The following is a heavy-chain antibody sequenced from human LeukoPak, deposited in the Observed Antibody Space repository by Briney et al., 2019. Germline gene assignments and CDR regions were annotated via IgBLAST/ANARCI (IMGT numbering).Heavy chain of an antibody. CDR2: INHSEST. Sequence: GSLRLSCAASGFTFSSYGMYWIRQPPGKVLEWIGEINHSESTNYNPSLKSRVTISVDTSKNQFSLKLSSVTAADTAVYYCASIVTSGSYFTSYNWFDPWGQGTLVTVSS. J-gene: IGHJ5*02. V-gene: IGHV4-34*01. CDR3: ASIVTSGSYFTSYNWFDP. CDR1: GFTFSSYG. D-gene: IGHD1-26*01.